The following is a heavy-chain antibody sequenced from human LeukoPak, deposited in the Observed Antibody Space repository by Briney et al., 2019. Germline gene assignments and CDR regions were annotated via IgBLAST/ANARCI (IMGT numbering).Heavy chain of an antibody. CDR1: GYTFTGYY. V-gene: IGHV1-2*02. D-gene: IGHD2-21*01. J-gene: IGHJ3*02. Sequence: ASVKVSCKASGYTFTGYYMHWVRQAPGQGLEWMGWINPSSGGTNYAQKFQGRVTMTRDTSISTAYMELSRLRSDDTAVYYCARAIGLDAFDIWGQGTMVTVSS. CDR2: INPSSGGT. CDR3: ARAIGLDAFDI.